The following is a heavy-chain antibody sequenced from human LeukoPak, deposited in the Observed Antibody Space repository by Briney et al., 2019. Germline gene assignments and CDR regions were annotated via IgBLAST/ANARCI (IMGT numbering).Heavy chain of an antibody. Sequence: SETLSLTCAVYGLSFSGYYWSWIRQPPGKGLEWIGEINHSGSTNYNPSLKSRVTISVDTSKNQFSLKLSSVTAADTAVYYCARARSAWFDPWGQGTLVTVSS. J-gene: IGHJ5*02. CDR2: INHSGST. CDR3: ARARSAWFDP. D-gene: IGHD3-3*01. V-gene: IGHV4-34*01. CDR1: GLSFSGYY.